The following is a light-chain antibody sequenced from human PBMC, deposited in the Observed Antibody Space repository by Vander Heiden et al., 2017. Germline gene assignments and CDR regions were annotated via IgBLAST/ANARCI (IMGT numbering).Light chain of an antibody. Sequence: QSALTQPASVSGSPGQSINISCTGTSSEVGSYNLVSWYQQHPGKAPKLMIYEGSKRPSGVSNRFSGSKSGNTASLTISGLQAEDEADYYCCSYAGSSTSVFGGGTKLTVL. J-gene: IGLJ2*01. V-gene: IGLV2-23*01. CDR1: SSEVGSYNL. CDR3: CSYAGSSTSV. CDR2: EGS.